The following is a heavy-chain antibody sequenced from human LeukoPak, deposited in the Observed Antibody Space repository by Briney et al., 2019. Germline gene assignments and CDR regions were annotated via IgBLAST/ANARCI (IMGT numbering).Heavy chain of an antibody. J-gene: IGHJ4*02. CDR2: ISSSGSTI. CDR1: GFTFSDYY. CDR3: ARAISYSSGWGGGGGVYYFDY. D-gene: IGHD6-19*01. Sequence: GGSLRLSCAASGFTFSDYYMSWIRQAPGKGLEWVSYISSSGSTIYYADSVKGRFTISRDNAKNSLYLQMNSLRAEDTAVYYCARAISYSSGWGGGGGVYYFDYWGQGTLVTVPS. V-gene: IGHV3-11*01.